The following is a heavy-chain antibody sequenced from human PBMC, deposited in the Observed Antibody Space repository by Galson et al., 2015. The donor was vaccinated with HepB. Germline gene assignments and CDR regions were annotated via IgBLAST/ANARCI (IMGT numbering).Heavy chain of an antibody. V-gene: IGHV3-30-3*01. CDR1: GFTFSSYA. J-gene: IGHJ4*02. Sequence: SLRLSCAASGFTFSSYAMHWVRQAPGKGLEWVAVISYDGSNKYYADSVKGRFTISRDNSKNTLYLQMNSLRAEDTAVYYCASTPSGIAVAGRGGLDYWGQGTLVTVSS. D-gene: IGHD6-19*01. CDR3: ASTPSGIAVAGRGGLDY. CDR2: ISYDGSNK.